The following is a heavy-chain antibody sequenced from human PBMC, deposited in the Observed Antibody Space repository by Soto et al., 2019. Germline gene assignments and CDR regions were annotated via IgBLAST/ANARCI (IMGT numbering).Heavy chain of an antibody. V-gene: IGHV3-23*01. CDR1: GFTFSSYA. CDR2: ISGSGGST. J-gene: IGHJ6*02. CDR3: AREGDYYYGMDV. Sequence: EVQLLESGGGLVQPGGSLRLSCAASGFTFSSYAMSWVRQAPGKGLEWVSAISGSGGSTYYADSVKGRFTISRDDAKKSVYLQMNSLRAEDTAVYYCAREGDYYYGMDVWGQGTTVTVSS.